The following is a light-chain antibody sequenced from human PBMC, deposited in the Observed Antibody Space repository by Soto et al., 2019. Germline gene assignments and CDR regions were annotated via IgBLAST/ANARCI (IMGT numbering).Light chain of an antibody. CDR3: MQALQTPYT. V-gene: IGKV2-28*01. J-gene: IGKJ2*01. CDR2: LGS. Sequence: DIVMTQSPLSLPVTPGEPASISCRSSQSLLHSNGYHYLDWYLQKPVQSPQLLIYLGSNRASGVSDRYSDSGSGTDFTLKISRGDAEDVGVYYCMQALQTPYTLGQVTKLEIK. CDR1: QSLLHSNGYHY.